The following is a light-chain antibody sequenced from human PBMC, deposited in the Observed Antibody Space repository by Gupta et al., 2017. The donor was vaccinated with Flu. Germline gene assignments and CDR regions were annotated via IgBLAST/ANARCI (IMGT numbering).Light chain of an antibody. CDR1: QSVRTRY. J-gene: IGKJ1*01. CDR3: QQDGSSPPT. CDR2: AAT. V-gene: IGKV3-20*01. Sequence: GFLSLFPGERATFSFMASQSVRTRYLAWYQHKPGQAPRLLLYAATSRATGLPERFSGSGSGTDFTFTIRRLVPQDFPVFFCQQDGSSPPTFGQGTKVQIK.